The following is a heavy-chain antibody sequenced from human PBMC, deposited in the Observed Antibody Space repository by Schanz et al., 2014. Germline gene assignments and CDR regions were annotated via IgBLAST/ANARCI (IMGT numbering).Heavy chain of an antibody. CDR3: LRANPTQHVVLPDALRY. D-gene: IGHD2-2*01. Sequence: QVQLVQSGTEVKKPGASMKISCKAFGYYFGGFGISWVRQAPGQGFEWMGWIGAFQGNTKYAQKFQDRVPLTSDTSASTAYRELRSLRPDDTAVYYCLRANPTQHVVLPDALRYWGQGTLVSVSS. CDR1: GYYFGGFG. V-gene: IGHV1-18*01. CDR2: IGAFQGNT. J-gene: IGHJ4*02.